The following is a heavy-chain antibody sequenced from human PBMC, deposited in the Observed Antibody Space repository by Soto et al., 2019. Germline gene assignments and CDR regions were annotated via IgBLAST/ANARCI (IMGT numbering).Heavy chain of an antibody. V-gene: IGHV4-34*01. D-gene: IGHD3-10*01. CDR1: GGSISSGGYY. CDR3: ARGGKKVRGVITPRWYFDY. CDR2: INHSGST. J-gene: IGHJ4*02. Sequence: PSETLSLTCAVSGGSISSGGYYWSWIRQPPGKGLEWIGEINHSGSTNYNPSLKSRVTISVDTSKNQFSLKLSSVTAADTAVYYCARGGKKVRGVITPRWYFDYWGQGTLVTVSS.